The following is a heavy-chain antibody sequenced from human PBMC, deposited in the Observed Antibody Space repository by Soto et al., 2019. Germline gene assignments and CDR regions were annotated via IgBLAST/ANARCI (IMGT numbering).Heavy chain of an antibody. CDR3: ALFGGSGSYYFDY. CDR2: ISWDGGST. J-gene: IGHJ4*02. D-gene: IGHD3-10*01. Sequence: GGSLRLSCAASGFTFDDYTMHWVRQAPGKGLEWVSLISWDGGSTYYADSVKGRFTISRDNSKNSLYLQMNSLRTEDTALYYCALFGGSGSYYFDYWGQGTLVTVSS. CDR1: GFTFDDYT. V-gene: IGHV3-43*01.